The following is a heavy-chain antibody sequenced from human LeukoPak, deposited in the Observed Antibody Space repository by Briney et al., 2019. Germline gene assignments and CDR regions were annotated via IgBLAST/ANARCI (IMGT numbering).Heavy chain of an antibody. V-gene: IGHV4-59*12. CDR2: IYYSGST. CDR3: ARVLGNWFDP. D-gene: IGHD3-10*01. Sequence: SETLSLTCTVSGGSISSYYWSWIRQPPGKGLEWIGYIYYSGSTNYNPSLKSRVTISVDKSKNQFSLKLSSVTAADTAVYYCARVLGNWFDPWGQGTLVTVSS. J-gene: IGHJ5*02. CDR1: GGSISSYY.